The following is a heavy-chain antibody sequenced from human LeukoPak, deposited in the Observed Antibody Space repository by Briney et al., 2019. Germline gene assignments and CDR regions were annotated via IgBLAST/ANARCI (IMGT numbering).Heavy chain of an antibody. Sequence: GGSLRLSCATSGFTFSNAWMNWVRQAPGKGLEWVSAIHTSGDTCYADSVKGRFTISRDTSKNTLYLQINSLRVEDTAVYYCIVFGDSNHWGQGTLVTVSS. J-gene: IGHJ5*02. CDR2: IHTSGDT. V-gene: IGHV3-53*01. D-gene: IGHD4-17*01. CDR1: GFTFSNAW. CDR3: IVFGDSNH.